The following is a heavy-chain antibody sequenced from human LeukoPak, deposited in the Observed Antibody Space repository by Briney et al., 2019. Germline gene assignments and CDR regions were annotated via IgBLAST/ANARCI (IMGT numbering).Heavy chain of an antibody. Sequence: PGRSLRLSCAASGFTFSSYAMHWVRQAPGKGLEWVAVISYDGSNKYYADSVKGRFTISRDNDKNSLLLQMDSPRVEDTAIYYCAREMGSTWNAPIDYWGQGILVTVSS. CDR2: ISYDGSNK. CDR1: GFTFSSYA. J-gene: IGHJ4*02. D-gene: IGHD6-13*01. CDR3: AREMGSTWNAPIDY. V-gene: IGHV3-30*04.